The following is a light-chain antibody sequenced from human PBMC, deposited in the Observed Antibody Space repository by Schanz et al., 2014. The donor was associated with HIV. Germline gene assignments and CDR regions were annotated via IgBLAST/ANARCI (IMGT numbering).Light chain of an antibody. Sequence: EIVLTQSPGTLSLSPGERATLSCRASQSVSSSYLAWYQQKPGQAPRLLIYDASTRATGVPARFSGSGSGTEFTLTISRLEPEDFAVYYCQQYGSSPLFTFGPGTKVDLK. CDR1: QSVSSSY. CDR3: QQYGSSPLFT. V-gene: IGKV3-20*01. CDR2: DAS. J-gene: IGKJ3*01.